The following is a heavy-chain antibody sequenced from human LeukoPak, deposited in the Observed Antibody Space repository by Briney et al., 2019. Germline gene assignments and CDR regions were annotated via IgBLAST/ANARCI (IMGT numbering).Heavy chain of an antibody. CDR2: INTDGGVT. J-gene: IGHJ3*02. CDR3: ARDLRYCSSASCSENGAFDI. V-gene: IGHV3-74*03. CDR1: GFPFSAYW. Sequence: GGSLRLSCAASGFPFSAYWMHWVRQAPGKGLVWVSTINTDGGVTTHADSVKGRFTISRDNARNSLFLQMNSLRAEDTAVYYCARDLRYCSSASCSENGAFDIWGQGTMVTVSS. D-gene: IGHD2-2*01.